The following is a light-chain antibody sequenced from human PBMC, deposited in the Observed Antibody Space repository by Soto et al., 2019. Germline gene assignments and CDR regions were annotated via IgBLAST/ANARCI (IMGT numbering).Light chain of an antibody. CDR3: QQSYSTPYT. Sequence: DIPMTQSPSSLSASVGDRVTITCRASQSISSYLNWYQQKPGKAPKLLIYAASSLQSGVPSRFSGSGSGTDFTLTISSLQPEDFANYYCQQSYSTPYTFGQGTKLEIK. V-gene: IGKV1-39*01. CDR2: AAS. J-gene: IGKJ2*01. CDR1: QSISSY.